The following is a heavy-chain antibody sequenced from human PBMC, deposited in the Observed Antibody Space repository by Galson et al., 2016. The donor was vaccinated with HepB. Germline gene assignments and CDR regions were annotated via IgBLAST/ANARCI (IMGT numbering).Heavy chain of an antibody. D-gene: IGHD3-22*01. Sequence: SVKVSCKASGDTFRSYVISWVRQAPGQGLEWMGGIIPFLGTANYAQKFQGRVTLTADDSTSTAYMEPSSLGSEDTAVYYCTRAYYDSGGYFSYDYWGQGTLVTVSS. J-gene: IGHJ4*02. CDR1: GDTFRSYV. V-gene: IGHV1-69*13. CDR2: IIPFLGTA. CDR3: TRAYYDSGGYFSYDY.